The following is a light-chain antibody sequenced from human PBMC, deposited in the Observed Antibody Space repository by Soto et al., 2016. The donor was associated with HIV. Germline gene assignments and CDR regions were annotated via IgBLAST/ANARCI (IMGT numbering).Light chain of an antibody. CDR3: LSWDNGDV. CDR2: GEN. CDR1: SPKNYS. Sequence: SSELTQDPSVSVALGQTVRISCQGDSPKNYSASWYQQKPGQAPVLVIYGENIRPSGIPDRFSGSRSGDKVFLTITGAQADDEADYYCLSWDNGDVFGMGPRSRP. J-gene: IGLJ1*01. V-gene: IGLV3-19*01.